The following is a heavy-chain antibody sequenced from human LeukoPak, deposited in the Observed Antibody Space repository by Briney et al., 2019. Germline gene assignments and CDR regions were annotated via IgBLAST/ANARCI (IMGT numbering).Heavy chain of an antibody. J-gene: IGHJ6*02. CDR1: GFTFSSYG. D-gene: IGHD2-15*01. V-gene: IGHV3-33*06. CDR3: AKLPLPYYYYGMDV. CDR2: IWYDGSNK. Sequence: PGGSLRLSRAASGFTFSSYGMHWVRQAPGKGLEWVAVIWYDGSNKYYADSVKGRFTISRDNSKNTLYLQMNSLRAEDTAVYYCAKLPLPYYYYGMDVWGQGTTVTVSS.